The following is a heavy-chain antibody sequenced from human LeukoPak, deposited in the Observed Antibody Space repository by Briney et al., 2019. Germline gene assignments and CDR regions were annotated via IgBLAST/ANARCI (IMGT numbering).Heavy chain of an antibody. J-gene: IGHJ6*03. D-gene: IGHD5-12*01. CDR3: ARDDNSGYDYYYYYYMDV. V-gene: IGHV1-69*04. CDR1: GGTFSSYA. Sequence: SVKVSCKASGGTFSSYAISWVRQAPGQGLEWMGRIIPILGIANYAQKFQGRVTITADKSTSTAYMELSSLRSEDTAVYYCARDDNSGYDYYYYYYMDVWGKGTTVTVSS. CDR2: IIPILGIA.